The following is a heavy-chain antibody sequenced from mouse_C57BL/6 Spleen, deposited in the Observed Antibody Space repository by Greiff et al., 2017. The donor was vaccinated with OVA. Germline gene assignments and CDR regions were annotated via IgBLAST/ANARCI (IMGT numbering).Heavy chain of an antibody. CDR2: IDPSDSYT. CDR3: ARRAPNSSGYGD. V-gene: IGHV1-69*01. D-gene: IGHD3-2*02. Sequence: QVQLQQPGAELVMPGASVKLSCKASGYTFTSYWMHWVKQRPGQGLEWIGEIDPSDSYTNYNQKFKGKSTLTVDKSSSTAYMQLSSLTSEESAVDYCARRAPNSSGYGDWGQGTTLTGAS. J-gene: IGHJ2*01. CDR1: GYTFTSYW.